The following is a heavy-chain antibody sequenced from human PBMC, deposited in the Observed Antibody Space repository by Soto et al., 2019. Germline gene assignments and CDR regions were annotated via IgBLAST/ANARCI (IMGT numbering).Heavy chain of an antibody. J-gene: IGHJ5*02. CDR2: INGSSSTM. Sequence: SGGSLRLSCAASGFTFGIYSMNWVRQAPGKGLEWISYINGSSSTMYYADSVKGRFIISRDNADNSLYLQMNSLRDADTAVYYCARGDRFRCSGDRCFPDGLFLSWGQGTLVTVSS. V-gene: IGHV3-48*02. CDR3: ARGDRFRCSGDRCFPDGLFLS. CDR1: GFTFGIYS. D-gene: IGHD2-15*01.